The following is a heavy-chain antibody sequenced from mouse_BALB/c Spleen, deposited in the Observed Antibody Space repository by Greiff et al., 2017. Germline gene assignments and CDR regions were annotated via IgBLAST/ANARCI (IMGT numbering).Heavy chain of an antibody. D-gene: IGHD2-10*02. Sequence: EVQLQESGPGLVKPSQSLSLTCTVTGYSITSDYAWNWIRQFPGNKLGWMGYISYSGSTSYNPSLKSRICITRDTSKNQYFLQLNSVTTEDTATYYCARQYGNFVGFAYWGQGTLVTVSA. CDR1: GYSITSDYA. CDR2: ISYSGST. V-gene: IGHV3-2*02. J-gene: IGHJ3*01. CDR3: ARQYGNFVGFAY.